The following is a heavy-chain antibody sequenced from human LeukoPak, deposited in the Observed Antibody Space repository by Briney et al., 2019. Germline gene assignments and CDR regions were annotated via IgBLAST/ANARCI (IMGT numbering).Heavy chain of an antibody. CDR1: NFMFSNYD. CDR2: IRYDGSYK. J-gene: IGHJ4*02. D-gene: IGHD6-19*01. V-gene: IGHV3-30*02. CDR3: AKVGGYSSGVDDY. Sequence: GGSLRLSCAASNFMFSNYDMNWARQAPGKGLEWVTFIRYDGSYKNSAESVQGRFTISRDNSKNTLYLQMNSLRAEDTAVYYCAKVGGYSSGVDDYWGQGTLVTVSS.